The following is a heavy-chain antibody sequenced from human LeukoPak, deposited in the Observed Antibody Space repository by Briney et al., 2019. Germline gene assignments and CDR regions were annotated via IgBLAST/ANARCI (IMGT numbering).Heavy chain of an antibody. Sequence: PGGSPRLSCVASGFTFSTFGMNWVRQAPGKGLEWVSYVSSSRTTIYYADSVKGRFTISRDDAKSSLYLQMNSLRAEDTALYYCARMSTGYYDDYWGQGTLVAVSS. CDR3: ARMSTGYYDDY. CDR2: VSSSRTTI. V-gene: IGHV3-48*01. D-gene: IGHD3-9*01. J-gene: IGHJ4*02. CDR1: GFTFSTFG.